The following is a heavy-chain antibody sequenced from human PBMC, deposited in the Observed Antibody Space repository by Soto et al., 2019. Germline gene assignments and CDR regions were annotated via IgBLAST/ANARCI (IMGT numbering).Heavy chain of an antibody. Sequence: GGSLRLSCAASGFTFSSYAMSWVRQAPGKGLEWVSAISGSGGSTYYADSVKGRFTISRDNSKNTLYLQMNSLRAEDTAVYYCAKAHYGSGFTPAVNWFDPWGQGTLVTVSS. V-gene: IGHV3-23*01. CDR3: AKAHYGSGFTPAVNWFDP. J-gene: IGHJ5*02. D-gene: IGHD3-10*01. CDR1: GFTFSSYA. CDR2: ISGSGGST.